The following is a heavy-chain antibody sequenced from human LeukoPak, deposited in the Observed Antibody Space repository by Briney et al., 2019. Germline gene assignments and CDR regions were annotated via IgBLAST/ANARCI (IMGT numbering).Heavy chain of an antibody. V-gene: IGHV4-59*12. D-gene: IGHD6-13*01. CDR2: IYYRGST. CDR1: GGSISSYY. Sequence: SETLSLTCTVSGGSISSYYWSWIRQPPGKGLEWIGYIYYRGSTNYNPSLKSRVTISVDTSKNQFSLKLSSVTAADTAVYYCARVDYSSSWYNWFDPWGQGTLVTVSS. J-gene: IGHJ5*02. CDR3: ARVDYSSSWYNWFDP.